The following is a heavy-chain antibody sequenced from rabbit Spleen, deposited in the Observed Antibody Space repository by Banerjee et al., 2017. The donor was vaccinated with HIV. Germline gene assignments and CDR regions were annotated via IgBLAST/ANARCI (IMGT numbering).Heavy chain of an antibody. Sequence: QLKESGGGLVQPGGSLKLSCKASGFTLSTYYMNWVRQAPGKGLEWIGYIDPVFGITYCANWVNGRFSISRDNAQNTVFLQMTSLTAADTATYFCARDGAGGSYFALWGPGTLVTVS. V-gene: IGHV1S7*01. CDR1: GFTLSTYY. J-gene: IGHJ6*01. CDR2: IDPVFGIT. D-gene: IGHD8-1*01. CDR3: ARDGAGGSYFAL.